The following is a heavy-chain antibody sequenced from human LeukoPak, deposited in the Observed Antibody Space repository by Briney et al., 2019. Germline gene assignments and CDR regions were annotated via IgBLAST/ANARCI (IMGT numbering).Heavy chain of an antibody. CDR3: ASRFRGEVPFDI. CDR2: ISGSGSII. J-gene: IGHJ3*02. Sequence: GGSLRLSCAASGFTFSSYEMNWVRQAPGKGLEWASYISGSGSIIDYVDSVKGRFTISRDNAKNSLYLQMNSLRAEDTAVYYCASRFRGEVPFDIWGQGTMVTVSS. V-gene: IGHV3-48*03. D-gene: IGHD3-16*01. CDR1: GFTFSSYE.